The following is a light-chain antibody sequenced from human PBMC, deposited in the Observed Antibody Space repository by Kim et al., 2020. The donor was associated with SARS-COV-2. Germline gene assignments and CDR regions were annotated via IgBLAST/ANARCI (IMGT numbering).Light chain of an antibody. Sequence: LAPRLIIYTTSSRATGIPDRFSGRGSGTDFTLTINRLEPEDFAVYYCQQNSPSPPWTFGQGTKVDIK. J-gene: IGKJ1*01. CDR2: TTS. V-gene: IGKV3D-20*01. CDR3: QQNSPSPPWT.